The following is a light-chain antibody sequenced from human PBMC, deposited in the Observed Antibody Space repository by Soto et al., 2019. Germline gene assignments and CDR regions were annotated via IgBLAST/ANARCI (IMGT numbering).Light chain of an antibody. CDR1: SSNIGSNS. CDR2: SNH. Sequence: QSVLTQPPSASGTPGQRVTISCSGSSSNIGSNSVYWYQQLPGTAPKLLIYSNHQRPSGVPDRFSGSKSGTSASLAISGLRSEDGANYYCAAWDDSPSGVVFGGGTKVTVL. J-gene: IGLJ2*01. CDR3: AAWDDSPSGVV. V-gene: IGLV1-47*02.